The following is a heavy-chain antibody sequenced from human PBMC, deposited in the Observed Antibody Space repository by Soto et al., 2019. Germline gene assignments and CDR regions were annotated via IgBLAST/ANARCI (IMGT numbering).Heavy chain of an antibody. CDR3: AREGGGYCSGGSGQVDS. CDR2: IYYRGNT. D-gene: IGHD2-15*01. V-gene: IGHV4-39*02. J-gene: IGHJ4*02. Sequence: QLQLQESGPGLVKPSETLSLTCTVSGGSISSSSYYWGWIRQPPGKGLEWIGSIYYRGNTYYNPSLKSRVTISVDTSKNQFSLKLSSVTAADTAVYYCAREGGGYCSGGSGQVDSWGQGTLVTVSS. CDR1: GGSISSSSYY.